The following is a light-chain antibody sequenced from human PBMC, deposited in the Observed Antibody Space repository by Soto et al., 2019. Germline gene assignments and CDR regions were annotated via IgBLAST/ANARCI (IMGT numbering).Light chain of an antibody. Sequence: EVVLTQSPPSLPVPLGQPASISCRSGQSLVHSDGYTYLSWFHQRPGQSPRRLIYRVSKRDSGAPNSFSGSGSGTYFTLRISSVESEDAGLFYCMQRTHWPPITFGQGTRLEIK. V-gene: IGKV2-30*02. J-gene: IGKJ5*01. CDR3: MQRTHWPPIT. CDR1: QSLVHSDGYTY. CDR2: RVS.